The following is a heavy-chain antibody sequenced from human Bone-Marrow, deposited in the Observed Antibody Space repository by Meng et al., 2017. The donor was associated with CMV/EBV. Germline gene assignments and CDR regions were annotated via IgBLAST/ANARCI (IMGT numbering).Heavy chain of an antibody. CDR3: ARGPKYYDSSGEALGAVDI. Sequence: ASVKVSCKASGYTFTGYYMHWVRQAPGQGLEWMGWINPNSGGTNYAQKFQGRVTMTRDTSISTAYMELSRLRSDDTAVYYCARGPKYYDSSGEALGAVDIWGQGTMVTVSS. J-gene: IGHJ3*02. D-gene: IGHD3-22*01. CDR1: GYTFTGYY. V-gene: IGHV1-2*02. CDR2: INPNSGGT.